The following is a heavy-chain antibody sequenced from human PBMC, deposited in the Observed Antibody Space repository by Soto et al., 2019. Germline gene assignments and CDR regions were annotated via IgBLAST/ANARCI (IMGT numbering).Heavy chain of an antibody. Sequence: GSLRLSCAASGFTFSSYGMHWVRQAPGKGLEWVAVIWYDGSNKYYADSVKGRFTISRDNSKNTLYLQMNSLRAEDTAVYYCARDHSGSLRGSYYYYYGMDVWGQGTTVTVSS. D-gene: IGHD1-26*01. CDR3: ARDHSGSLRGSYYYYYGMDV. V-gene: IGHV3-33*01. CDR1: GFTFSSYG. CDR2: IWYDGSNK. J-gene: IGHJ6*01.